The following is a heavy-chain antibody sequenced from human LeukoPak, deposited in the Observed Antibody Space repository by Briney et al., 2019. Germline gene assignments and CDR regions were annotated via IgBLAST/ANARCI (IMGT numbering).Heavy chain of an antibody. D-gene: IGHD5-18*01. Sequence: ASVKVSCKAFGYSFTSYYMHWVRQAPGQGLEWMGIINPSGGTTSYAQRFQDRVTMTRDTSTSTVYMELGSLRSEDTAVYFCARVRGYSLFDYWGQGILVTVSS. J-gene: IGHJ4*02. CDR2: INPSGGTT. CDR1: GYSFTSYY. V-gene: IGHV1-46*01. CDR3: ARVRGYSLFDY.